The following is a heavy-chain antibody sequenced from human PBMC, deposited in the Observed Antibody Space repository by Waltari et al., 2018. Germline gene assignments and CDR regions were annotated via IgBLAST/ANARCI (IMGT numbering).Heavy chain of an antibody. CDR3: AAALGGGISASRPFHF. CDR1: GEPLPDNY. Sequence: EVQLLQSGAEVKKPGPPVKISCKVSGEPLPDNYFPRIQQAPGKGLQWMGLLDPEDGQAWYAEKFQGRVTMTADTSIHTAYMELTSLTSEDTAFYYCAAALGGGISASRPFHFWGQGTMITVSS. V-gene: IGHV1-69-2*01. J-gene: IGHJ3*01. CDR2: LDPEDGQA. D-gene: IGHD3-10*01.